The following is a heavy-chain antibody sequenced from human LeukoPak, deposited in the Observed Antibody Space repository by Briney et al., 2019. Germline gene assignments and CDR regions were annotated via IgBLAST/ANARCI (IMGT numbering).Heavy chain of an antibody. D-gene: IGHD5-18*01. CDR3: AREVLGTWIHPTRFDP. CDR2: MYYSGST. J-gene: IGHJ5*02. V-gene: IGHV4-39*07. CDR1: GGSITWSSYY. Sequence: PETLSPTSTVSGGSITWSSYYWGWIRQPPGKGLEWIGSMYYSGSTYYNPSLKSRVTISVDTSKNQFSLKLSSVTAADTAVYYCAREVLGTWIHPTRFDPWGQGNPGSVSS.